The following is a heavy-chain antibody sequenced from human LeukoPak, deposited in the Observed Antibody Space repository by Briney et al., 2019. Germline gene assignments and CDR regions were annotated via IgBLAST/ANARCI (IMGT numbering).Heavy chain of an antibody. V-gene: IGHV1-69*13. CDR3: ATDGDIAATPGLRFDP. Sequence: ASVKVSCKASGGTFSSYAISWVRQAPGQGLEWMGGIIPIFGTANYAQKFQGRVTITADESTSTAYMELSSLRSEDTAVYYCATDGDIAATPGLRFDPWGQGTLVTVSS. CDR2: IIPIFGTA. CDR1: GGTFSSYA. J-gene: IGHJ5*02. D-gene: IGHD6-13*01.